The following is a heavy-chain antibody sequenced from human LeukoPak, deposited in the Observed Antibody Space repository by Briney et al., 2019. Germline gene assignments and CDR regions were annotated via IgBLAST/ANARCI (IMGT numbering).Heavy chain of an antibody. CDR2: IYYSGST. Sequence: PSETLSLTCAVSGGSISSGGYSWSWIRQPPGKGLEWIGYIYYSGSTNYNPSLKSRVTISVDTSKNQFSLKLSSVTAADTAVYYCARDRGSTTVTRDYAFDIWGQGTMVTVSS. CDR3: ARDRGSTTVTRDYAFDI. D-gene: IGHD4-17*01. J-gene: IGHJ3*02. CDR1: GGSISSGGYS. V-gene: IGHV4-61*08.